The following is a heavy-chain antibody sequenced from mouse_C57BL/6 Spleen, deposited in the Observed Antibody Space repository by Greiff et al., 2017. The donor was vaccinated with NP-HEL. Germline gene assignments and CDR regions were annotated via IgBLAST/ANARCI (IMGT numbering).Heavy chain of an antibody. CDR3: ARPYYGSRWFAY. CDR2: ISSGSSTL. Sequence: EVKLVESGGGLVKPGGSLKLSCAASGFTFSDYGMHWVRQAPETGLEWVAYISSGSSTLYYADTVKGRFTISRDNATNTLFLQMTSLRSEDTAMYYCARPYYGSRWFAYWGQGTLVTVSA. D-gene: IGHD1-1*01. J-gene: IGHJ3*01. V-gene: IGHV5-17*01. CDR1: GFTFSDYG.